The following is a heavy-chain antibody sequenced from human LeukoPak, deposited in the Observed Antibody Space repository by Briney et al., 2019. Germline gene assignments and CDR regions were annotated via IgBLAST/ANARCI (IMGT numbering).Heavy chain of an antibody. D-gene: IGHD6-13*01. CDR1: GYTFTGYY. J-gene: IGHJ4*02. CDR2: INPNSGDT. Sequence: ASVKVSCKASGYTFTGYYMHWVRQAPGQGLEWMGWINPNSGDTNYAQKFQGRVAMTRDTSISTAYMELSRLRSDDTAVYYCARDTSSSGTGFDYWGQGTLVTVSS. CDR3: ARDTSSSGTGFDY. V-gene: IGHV1-2*02.